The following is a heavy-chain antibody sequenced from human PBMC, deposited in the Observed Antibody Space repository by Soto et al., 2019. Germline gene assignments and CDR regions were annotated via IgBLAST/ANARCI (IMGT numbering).Heavy chain of an antibody. D-gene: IGHD3-22*01. CDR3: ARDPHYTDRSGYYGSSGNFDS. CDR2: PYYSGNT. Sequence: QVQLQESGPGLVKPSQTLSLTGTVSGASISSGGYYWNWIRQHPGKGLEWIASPYYSGNTSYNPSLKSRVTISVDTSKNQFSLRLSSVTAADTAVYYWARDPHYTDRSGYYGSSGNFDSWGQGILFTVSS. CDR1: GASISSGGYY. V-gene: IGHV4-31*03. J-gene: IGHJ4*02.